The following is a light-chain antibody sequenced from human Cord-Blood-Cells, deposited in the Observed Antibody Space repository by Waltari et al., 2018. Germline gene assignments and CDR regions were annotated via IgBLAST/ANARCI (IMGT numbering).Light chain of an antibody. CDR1: SSDVGGYNY. V-gene: IGLV2-14*01. Sequence: QSARTQPASVSGSPGQPITISCTGTSSDVGGYNYVSWYQQNPGKAPKLMIYDVSNRPSGVSNRFSGSKSGNTASLTISGLQAEDEADYYCSSYTSSSTVVFGGGTKLTVL. J-gene: IGLJ2*01. CDR2: DVS. CDR3: SSYTSSSTVV.